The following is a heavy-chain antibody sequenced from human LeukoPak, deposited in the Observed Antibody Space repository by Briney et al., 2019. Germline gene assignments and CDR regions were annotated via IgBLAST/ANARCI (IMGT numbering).Heavy chain of an antibody. CDR2: IIPIFGTA. V-gene: IGHV1-69*01. CDR1: GGTFSSYA. J-gene: IGHJ4*02. Sequence: ASVKVSCKASGGTFSSYAISWVRQAPGQGPEWMGGIIPIFGTANYAQKFQGRVTITADESTSTAYIELSSLRSEDTAVYYCATDRGDSSGYYYTEFDYWGQGTLVTVSS. CDR3: ATDRGDSSGYYYTEFDY. D-gene: IGHD3-22*01.